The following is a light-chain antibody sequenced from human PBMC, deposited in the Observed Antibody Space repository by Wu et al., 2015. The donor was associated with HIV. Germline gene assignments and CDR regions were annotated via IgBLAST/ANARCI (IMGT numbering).Light chain of an antibody. J-gene: IGKJ1*01. Sequence: EIVLSQSSGTLSLSPGERATVSCRASQRIDSKSLAWYQQRLGQAPRLLISAASNRAAGIPDRFNGSGSGTDFTLNISRLEPEDFAVYYCQHYGPXQWTFGQGTKVEIK. V-gene: IGKV3-20*01. CDR2: AAS. CDR3: QHYGPXQWT. CDR1: QRIDSKS.